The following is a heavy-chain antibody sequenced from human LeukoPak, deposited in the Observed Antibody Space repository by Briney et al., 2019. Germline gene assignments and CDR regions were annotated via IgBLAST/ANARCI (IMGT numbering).Heavy chain of an antibody. Sequence: GGSLRLSCAASGFTFSSDWMHWVRQAPGKGLVCVSYINGDGSSTNYADSVRGRFTISRDNAKKTLYLQMNSLRDEDTAVYYCARGLDSWGLGTLVTVSS. CDR2: INGDGSST. V-gene: IGHV3-74*01. J-gene: IGHJ5*01. CDR3: ARGLDS. CDR1: GFTFSSDW.